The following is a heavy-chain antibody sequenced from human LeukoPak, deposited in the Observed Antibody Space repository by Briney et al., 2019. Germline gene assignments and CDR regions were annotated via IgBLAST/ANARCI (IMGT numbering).Heavy chain of an antibody. Sequence: GESLRLSCAASGFTFSSYAMKWVRQAPGKGLEWVSAISRTSAYIYYSDSVKGRFTISRDNAKNSVYLQIDSLRAEDTAVYYCARDERRYCSDSSCYPGDYWGQGTLVTVSS. J-gene: IGHJ4*02. CDR2: ISRTSAYI. CDR1: GFTFSSYA. CDR3: ARDERRYCSDSSCYPGDY. D-gene: IGHD2-2*01. V-gene: IGHV3-21*01.